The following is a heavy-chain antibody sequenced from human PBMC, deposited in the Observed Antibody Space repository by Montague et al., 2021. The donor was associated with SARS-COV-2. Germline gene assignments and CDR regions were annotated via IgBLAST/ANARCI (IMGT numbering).Heavy chain of an antibody. Sequence: SETLSLTCSVSGGSTSNYYWTWIRQSPGKGLQWIGYIFYTGSTKFNSCLKSRVSMSLDTYKNHFSLWLSDVSVADTARYYCARAQDICFIANCVNYFDLWGLGALVTVSS. CDR1: GGSTSNYY. V-gene: IGHV4-59*01. CDR3: ARAQDICFIANCVNYFDL. D-gene: IGHD2-21*01. J-gene: IGHJ4*02. CDR2: IFYTGST.